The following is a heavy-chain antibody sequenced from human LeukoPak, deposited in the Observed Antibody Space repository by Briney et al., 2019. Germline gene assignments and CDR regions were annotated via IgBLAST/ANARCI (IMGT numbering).Heavy chain of an antibody. Sequence: GGSLRLSCAASGFIFNNYWLTWVRQSPGKGLEWLASIKQDGSGKYYVDSVKGRFTISRDNAKNSLYLQMNSLRAEDTAVYYCARVEASGYDYGAFDYWGQGTLVTVSS. CDR2: IKQDGSGK. J-gene: IGHJ4*02. CDR1: GFIFNNYW. CDR3: ARVEASGYDYGAFDY. D-gene: IGHD5-12*01. V-gene: IGHV3-7*01.